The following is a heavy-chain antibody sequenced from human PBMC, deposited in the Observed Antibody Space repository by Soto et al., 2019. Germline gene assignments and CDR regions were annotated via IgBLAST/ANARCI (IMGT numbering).Heavy chain of an antibody. J-gene: IGHJ6*02. V-gene: IGHV1-58*01. CDR2: IVVGSGNT. CDR3: AARAVWGAYYYYYGIDV. CDR1: GFTFTSSA. Sequence: SVKVSCKASGFTFTSSAVQWVRQARGQRLEWIGWIVVGSGNTNYAQKFQERVTITRDMTTSTAYMELSSLRSEDTAVYYCAARAVWGAYYYYYGIDVWGQGTTVTVSS. D-gene: IGHD3-10*01.